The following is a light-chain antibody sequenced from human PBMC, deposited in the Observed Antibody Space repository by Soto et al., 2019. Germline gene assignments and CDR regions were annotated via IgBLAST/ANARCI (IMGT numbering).Light chain of an antibody. CDR1: ENIANY. V-gene: IGKV1-5*03. CDR2: KAS. J-gene: IGKJ1*01. Sequence: DIPMTQSPSTLSASVGDRVTITCRASENIANYLAWYQQKPGKAPKLLIYKASNLEGGVPSRFSGRGSGTEFTLTINSLQPDDFATYYCQQYNSFSTFGQGTMLEI. CDR3: QQYNSFST.